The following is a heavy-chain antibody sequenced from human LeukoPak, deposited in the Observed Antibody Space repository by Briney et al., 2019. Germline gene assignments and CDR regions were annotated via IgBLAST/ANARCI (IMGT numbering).Heavy chain of an antibody. D-gene: IGHD3-9*01. Sequence: AGGSLRLSCAASGFTFDDYAMHWVRQAPGKGLEWVSGISWNSGSIGCADSVKGRFTISRDNAKNSLYLQMNSLRAEDTALYYCAKGLPYYDILTGYSQFDYWGQGTLVTVSS. J-gene: IGHJ4*02. CDR2: ISWNSGSI. CDR1: GFTFDDYA. V-gene: IGHV3-9*01. CDR3: AKGLPYYDILTGYSQFDY.